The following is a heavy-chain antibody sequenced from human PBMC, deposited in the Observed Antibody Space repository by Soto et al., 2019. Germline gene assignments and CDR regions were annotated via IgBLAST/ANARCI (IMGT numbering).Heavy chain of an antibody. CDR2: ISYDGSNK. J-gene: IGHJ6*02. Sequence: PGGSLRLSCAASGFTFSSYAMHWVRQAPGKGLEWVAVISYDGSNKYYADSVKGRFTISRDNSKNTLYLQMNSLRAEDTAVYYCARDLRFLEWLYPGPYYYYYGMDVWGQGTTVTVSS. CDR3: ARDLRFLEWLYPGPYYYYYGMDV. D-gene: IGHD3-3*01. V-gene: IGHV3-30-3*01. CDR1: GFTFSSYA.